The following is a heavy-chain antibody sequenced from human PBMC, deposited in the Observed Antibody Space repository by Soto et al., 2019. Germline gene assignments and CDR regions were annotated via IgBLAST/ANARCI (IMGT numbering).Heavy chain of an antibody. CDR1: GGSLSSGCYY. V-gene: IGHV4-31*03. D-gene: IGHD4-17*01. CDR3: ARDFTPSYGSVLAGMDV. J-gene: IGHJ6*02. CDR2: IYYSGST. Sequence: TLSLPCTVSGGSLSSGCYYWSWIRQHPGKGLEWIGYIYYSGSTYYNPSLKSRVTISVDTSKNQFYLKLSSVTDADPAVYYCARDFTPSYGSVLAGMDVWGQGTTGTVSS.